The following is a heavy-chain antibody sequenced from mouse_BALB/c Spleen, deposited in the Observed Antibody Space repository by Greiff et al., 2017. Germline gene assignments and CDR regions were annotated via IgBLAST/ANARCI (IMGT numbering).Heavy chain of an antibody. CDR2: INSNGGST. Sequence: EVKLVESGGGLVQPGGSLKLSCAASGFTFSSYGMSWVRQTPDKRLELVATINSNGGSTYYPDSVKGRFTISRDNAKNTLYLQMSSLKSEDTAMYYCARDGGAYWGQGTLVTVSA. CDR3: ARDGGAY. V-gene: IGHV5-6-3*01. CDR1: GFTFSSYG. J-gene: IGHJ3*01.